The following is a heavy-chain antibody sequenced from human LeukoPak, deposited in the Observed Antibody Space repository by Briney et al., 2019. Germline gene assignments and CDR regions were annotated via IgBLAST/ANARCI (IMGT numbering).Heavy chain of an antibody. CDR3: ARDRDYARDC. CDR1: GFTFSHYW. CDR2: INEHGNQK. Sequence: GGSLRLSCAASGFTFSHYWMSWVSQAPGKGLEWVANINEHGNQKYYVDSLNGRFTISRDNAKNSLFLQMDSLKDEDTAVYYCARDRDYARDCWGQGTLVTVSS. J-gene: IGHJ4*02. V-gene: IGHV3-7*01. D-gene: IGHD3-10*02.